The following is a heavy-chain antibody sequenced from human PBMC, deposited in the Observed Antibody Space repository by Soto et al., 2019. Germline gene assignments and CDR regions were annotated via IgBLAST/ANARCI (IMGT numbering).Heavy chain of an antibody. CDR2: ISSSSSYI. Sequence: GGSLRLSCAASGFTFSSYSMNWVRQAPGKGLEWVSSISSSSSYIYYADSVKGRFTISRDNAKNSLYLQMNSLRAEDTAVYYCARDPNAVVIVLGPAYGMDVWGQGPRVTVSS. CDR3: ARDPNAVVIVLGPAYGMDV. CDR1: GFTFSSYS. J-gene: IGHJ6*02. V-gene: IGHV3-21*01. D-gene: IGHD2-2*01.